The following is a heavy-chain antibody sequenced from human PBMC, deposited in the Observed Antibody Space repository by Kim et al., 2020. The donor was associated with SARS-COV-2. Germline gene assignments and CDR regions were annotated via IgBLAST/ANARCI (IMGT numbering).Heavy chain of an antibody. V-gene: IGHV4-61*02. J-gene: IGHJ5*02. D-gene: IGHD6-13*01. CDR1: GGSISSGSYY. Sequence: SETLSLTCTVSGGSISSGSYYWSWIRQPAGKGLEWIGRIYTSGSTNYNPSLKSRVTISVDTSKNQFSLKLSSVTAADTAVYYCARGVVETAAAGFFYWFDPWGQGTLVTVSS. CDR3: ARGVVETAAAGFFYWFDP. CDR2: IYTSGST.